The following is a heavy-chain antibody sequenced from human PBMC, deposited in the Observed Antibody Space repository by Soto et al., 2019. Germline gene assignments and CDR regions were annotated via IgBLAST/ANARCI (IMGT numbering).Heavy chain of an antibody. D-gene: IGHD6-19*01. V-gene: IGHV4-34*01. Sequence: QVQLQQWGAGLLKPSETLSLTCAVYGGSFSGYYWSWLRQPPGKGLEWIGEINQSGSTNYNPSLKGRVTISVDTAKNHFSLKLSSVTAADTAVYYCARGRYSSGWYRYFDYWGQGTLVTVSS. CDR1: GGSFSGYY. CDR3: ARGRYSSGWYRYFDY. CDR2: INQSGST. J-gene: IGHJ4*02.